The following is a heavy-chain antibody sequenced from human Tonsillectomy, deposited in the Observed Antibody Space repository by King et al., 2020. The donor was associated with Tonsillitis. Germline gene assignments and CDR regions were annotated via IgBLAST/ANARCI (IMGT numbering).Heavy chain of an antibody. Sequence: QLVQSGGGLVQPGGSLRLSCAASGFTFSNYAMGWVRQAPGKGLEWVSAFRGSGGSSYYADSVKGRFTISIDNSKDTLYLQMNSLRAEDTALYYCAKGGYTYGYFDYWGQGTLVTVSS. CDR2: FRGSGGSS. J-gene: IGHJ4*02. D-gene: IGHD5-18*01. CDR3: AKGGYTYGYFDY. V-gene: IGHV3-23*04. CDR1: GFTFSNYA.